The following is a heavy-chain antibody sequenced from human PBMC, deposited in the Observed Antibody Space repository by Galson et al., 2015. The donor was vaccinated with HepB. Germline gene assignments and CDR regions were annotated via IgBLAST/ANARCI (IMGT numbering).Heavy chain of an antibody. CDR2: ISGSGAST. CDR3: AKDKITICGVVSLNVDYNYGMDV. V-gene: IGHV3-23*01. D-gene: IGHD3-3*01. Sequence: SLRLSCAASGFTFSSYAMSWVRQAPGKGLEWVSAISGSGASTYYADSVKGRFTISRDNSKNTLYLQMNSLRAEDTAVYYCAKDKITICGVVSLNVDYNYGMDVWGQGTTVTVSS. CDR1: GFTFSSYA. J-gene: IGHJ6*02.